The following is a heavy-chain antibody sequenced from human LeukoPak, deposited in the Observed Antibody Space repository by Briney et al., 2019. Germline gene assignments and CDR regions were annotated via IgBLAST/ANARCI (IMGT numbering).Heavy chain of an antibody. CDR3: AKSSGSYWSGDSFAFEI. D-gene: IGHD1-26*01. CDR1: GFTFSSYW. J-gene: IGHJ3*02. CDR2: IKQDGSEK. Sequence: PGGSLRLSCAASGFTFSSYWMSWVRQAPGKGLEWVANIKQDGSEKYYVDSVKGRFTISRDNAKNSLYLQMNSLRAEDTAVYYCAKSSGSYWSGDSFAFEIWGRGTVVTVSS. V-gene: IGHV3-7*01.